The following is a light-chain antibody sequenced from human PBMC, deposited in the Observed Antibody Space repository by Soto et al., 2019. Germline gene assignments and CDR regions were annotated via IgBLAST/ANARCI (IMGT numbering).Light chain of an antibody. V-gene: IGLV2-11*01. Sequence: QSALTQPRSVSGSPGQSVTISCTATSSDVGSYDYVSWYQQHPGKAPKLMMYNVNERPSGVPDRFSGSKSCNTASLTISGLQSEDEADYYCCSYAGSYTWVFGGGTKLTVL. J-gene: IGLJ2*01. CDR1: SSDVGSYDY. CDR3: CSYAGSYTWV. CDR2: NVN.